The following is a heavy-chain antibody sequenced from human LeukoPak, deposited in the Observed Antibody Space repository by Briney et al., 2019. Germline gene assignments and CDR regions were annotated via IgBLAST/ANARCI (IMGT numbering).Heavy chain of an antibody. V-gene: IGHV3-23*01. CDR2: ISGGGRST. Sequence: GGSLRLSCAASGFTFSTCAMSWVRQAPGKGLEWVSTISGGGRSTDYADSVKGQFTISRDNSKNTLYLQMNRLRAEDTAVYYCARERYFDYWGQGTLVTVSS. CDR1: GFTFSTCA. CDR3: ARERYFDY. J-gene: IGHJ4*02.